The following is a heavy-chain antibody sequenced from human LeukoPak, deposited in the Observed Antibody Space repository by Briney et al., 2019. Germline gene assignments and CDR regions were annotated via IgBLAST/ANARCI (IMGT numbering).Heavy chain of an antibody. CDR3: ASGFMGYDRSGYYDDAFDI. D-gene: IGHD3-22*01. CDR1: GYAFTGYY. Sequence: ASVKVSCKASGYAFTGYYIHWVRQAPGQGLEWMGWINPNSGGTNYAQKFQGRVTMTRDTSINTAYMEMRRLRSDDTAVYYCASGFMGYDRSGYYDDAFDIWGQGTMVTVSS. V-gene: IGHV1-2*02. J-gene: IGHJ3*02. CDR2: INPNSGGT.